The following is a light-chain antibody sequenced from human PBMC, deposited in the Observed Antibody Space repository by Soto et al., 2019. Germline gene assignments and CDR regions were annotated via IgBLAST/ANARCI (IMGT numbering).Light chain of an antibody. J-gene: IGKJ1*01. CDR1: QGISSW. CDR3: QQYDSYSWT. Sequence: DIQMTQSPSSVSASVGDRVTITCRASQGISSWLALYQQKPGKAPKLLIYDVSSLESGVPSRFSGSGSGTEFILTISSLQPDDFATYYCQQYDSYSWTFDQGTKVDIK. V-gene: IGKV1-5*01. CDR2: DVS.